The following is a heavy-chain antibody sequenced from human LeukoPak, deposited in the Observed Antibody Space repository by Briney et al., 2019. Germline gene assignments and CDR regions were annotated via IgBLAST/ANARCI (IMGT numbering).Heavy chain of an antibody. CDR2: INPNSGGT. D-gene: IGHD4-23*01. CDR1: GYTFTGYY. V-gene: IGHV1-2*02. Sequence: GASVKVSCKASGYTFTGYYIHWVRQAPGQGLEWMGWINPNSGGTNYAQKFQGRVTMTRDTSVSTAYMEVSRLRSDDTAVYYCARDGKFIYGGICTLYYFDYWGQGTLVTVSS. J-gene: IGHJ4*02. CDR3: ARDGKFIYGGICTLYYFDY.